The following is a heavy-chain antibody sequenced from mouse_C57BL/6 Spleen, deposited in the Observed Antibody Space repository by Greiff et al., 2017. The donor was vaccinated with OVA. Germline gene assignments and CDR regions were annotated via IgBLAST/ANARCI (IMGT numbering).Heavy chain of an antibody. Sequence: QVQLKESGAELVKPGASVKMSCKASGYTFTTYPIEWMKQNHGKSLEWIGNFHPYNDDTKYNEKFKGKATLTVEKSSSTVYLELSRLTSDDAAVYYCTRSGLRDAMDYWGQGTSVTVSS. CDR3: TRSGLRDAMDY. J-gene: IGHJ4*01. CDR2: FHPYNDDT. V-gene: IGHV1-47*01. D-gene: IGHD2-4*01. CDR1: GYTFTTYP.